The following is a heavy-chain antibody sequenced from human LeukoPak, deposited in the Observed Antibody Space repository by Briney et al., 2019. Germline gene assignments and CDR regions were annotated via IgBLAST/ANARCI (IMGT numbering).Heavy chain of an antibody. J-gene: IGHJ4*02. D-gene: IGHD6-6*01. CDR1: GFTFSSYS. CDR3: ARGPNSNWSGLDF. V-gene: IGHV3-21*01. Sequence: GGSLRLSCAASGFTFSSYSMNWVRQAPGKGLEWVSSISSSSSYIYYADSVKGRFTISRDNAKNSLYLQMNSLRAEDTAVYYCARGPNSNWSGLDFWGQGTLLTVSS. CDR2: ISSSSSYI.